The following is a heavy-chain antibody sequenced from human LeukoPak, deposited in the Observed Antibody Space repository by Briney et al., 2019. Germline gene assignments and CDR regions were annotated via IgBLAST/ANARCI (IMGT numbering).Heavy chain of an antibody. CDR3: ARIVDTAMVTGGDYYYYYYMDV. Sequence: FTXXXYAMSWVRQAPGKGVEWVSAISGSGGSTYYADSVKGGFTISRDNSTNTLYLQMNSLRAEDTAVYYCARIVDTAMVTGGDYYYYYYMDVWGKGTTVTVSS. V-gene: IGHV3-23*01. D-gene: IGHD5-18*01. J-gene: IGHJ6*03. CDR1: FTXXXYA. CDR2: ISGSGGST.